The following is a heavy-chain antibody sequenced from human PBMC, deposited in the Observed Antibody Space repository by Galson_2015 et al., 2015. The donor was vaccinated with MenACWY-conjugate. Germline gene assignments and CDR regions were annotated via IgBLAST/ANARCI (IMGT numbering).Heavy chain of an antibody. V-gene: IGHV3-48*03. CDR2: ISKSGSPI. CDR3: ARLGTWIHQYFYYMDV. Sequence: SLRLSCAASGFTFTGYDFNWVRQAPGKGLEWLSYISKSGSPIYYADSVKGRFTISRDNIKKTLFLEMNSLRAGDTGVYYCARLGTWIHQYFYYMDVWGKGTTVTVSS. D-gene: IGHD5-18*01. CDR1: GFTFTGYD. J-gene: IGHJ6*03.